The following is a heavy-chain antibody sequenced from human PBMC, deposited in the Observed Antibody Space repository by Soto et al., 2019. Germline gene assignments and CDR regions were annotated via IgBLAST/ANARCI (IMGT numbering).Heavy chain of an antibody. CDR2: ISYDGSNK. CDR3: GEEIGYCRGRLLPNHYGFYY. CDR1: GFSFSNYG. J-gene: IGHJ3*01. V-gene: IGHV3-30*18. Sequence: QVQLVESGGGVVQPGRSLRLSCAASGFSFSNYGMHWVRQAPGKGLEWVAVISYDGSNKYYADSVKGRFTISRDNSKNTLLLEMNNLEGEETAVVYWGEEIGYCRGRLLPNHYGFYYRGPGTKVTVSS. D-gene: IGHD6-19*01.